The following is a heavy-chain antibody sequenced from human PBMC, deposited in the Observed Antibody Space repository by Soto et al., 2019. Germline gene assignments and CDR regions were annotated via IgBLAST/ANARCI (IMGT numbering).Heavy chain of an antibody. Sequence: QVHLVQSGAEVREPGASVKISCKASGFTFTTHPIHWVRQAPDQRLEWMGWINPGNGYSDYSQKFQGRVTFTRDTSANKAYMELKSLRGEDTALNYRAGRPGPEPGPFDYWGQGTLVTVSS. V-gene: IGHV1-3*01. CDR2: INPGNGYS. CDR1: GFTFTTHP. CDR3: AGRPGPEPGPFDY. D-gene: IGHD1-1*01. J-gene: IGHJ4*02.